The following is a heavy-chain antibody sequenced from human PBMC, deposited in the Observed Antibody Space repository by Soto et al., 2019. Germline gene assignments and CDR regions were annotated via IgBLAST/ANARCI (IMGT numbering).Heavy chain of an antibody. CDR1: GGSFSGYY. J-gene: IGHJ6*04. D-gene: IGHD3-3*01. CDR3: ARASRYDFGSGYYIWNSGMDG. CDR2: INHSGST. Sequence: SETLSLTCAVYGGSFSGYYWSWIRQPPGKGLEWIGEINHSGSTNYNPSLKSRVTISVDTSKNQFSLKLSSVTAADTAVYYCARASRYDFGSGYYIWNSGMDGWGKGTRVTVA. V-gene: IGHV4-34*01.